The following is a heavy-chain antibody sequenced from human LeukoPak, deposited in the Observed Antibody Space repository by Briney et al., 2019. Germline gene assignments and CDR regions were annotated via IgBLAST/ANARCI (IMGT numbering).Heavy chain of an antibody. CDR1: GYTFTGYY. Sequence: ASVKVSCKASGYTFTGYYMHWVRQAPGQGLECMGWINPNSGGTNYAQKFQGWVTMTRDTSISTAYMELSRLKSDDTAVYYCARVRGVTTLGYWGQGTLVTVSS. J-gene: IGHJ4*02. D-gene: IGHD4-17*01. V-gene: IGHV1-2*04. CDR3: ARVRGVTTLGY. CDR2: INPNSGGT.